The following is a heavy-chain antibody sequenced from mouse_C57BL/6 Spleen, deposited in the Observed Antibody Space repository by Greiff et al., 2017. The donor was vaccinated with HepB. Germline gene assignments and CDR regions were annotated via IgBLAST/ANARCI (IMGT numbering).Heavy chain of an antibody. D-gene: IGHD3-2*02. CDR3: ASDQGSGSFAY. CDR2: IWGVGST. V-gene: IGHV2-6*01. J-gene: IGHJ3*01. CDR1: GFSLTSYG. Sequence: VKLQESGPGLVAPSQSLSITCTVSGFSLTSYGVDWVRHSPGKGLEWLGVIWGVGSTNYNSALKSRLSISKDNSKSQVFLKMNSLQTDDTAMYYCASDQGSGSFAYWGQGTLVTVSA.